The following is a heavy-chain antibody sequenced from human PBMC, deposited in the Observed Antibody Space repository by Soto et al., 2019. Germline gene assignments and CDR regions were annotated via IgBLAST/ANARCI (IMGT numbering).Heavy chain of an antibody. V-gene: IGHV3-74*01. CDR2: INSDGSHT. CDR3: AKDGDYGDYATEHWFDS. Sequence: EVQLVESGGGLVQPGGSLRLSCAASGFTFFAYWIHWVRQVPGKGLVWVSRINSDGSHTSYADSVRGRFTISRDNSKNKEYLQMHSLTAEDTAVYYCAKDGDYGDYATEHWFDSWGQGSLVTVS. D-gene: IGHD4-17*01. J-gene: IGHJ5*01. CDR1: GFTFFAYW.